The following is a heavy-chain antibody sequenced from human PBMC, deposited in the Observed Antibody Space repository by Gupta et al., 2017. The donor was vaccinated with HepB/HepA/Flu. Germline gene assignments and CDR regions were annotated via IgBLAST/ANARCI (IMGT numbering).Heavy chain of an antibody. Sequence: QVKMVASGGGVVQPGRSLGLSRAVSGFSLGGYGLHWVRQTPGKGLEWVAVISFDGSETYYADSVKGRFTISRSNSMNTLYLQMNDLRAEDTALYYCARDLSLGTTFPWFDSWGQGTLVTVS. CDR2: ISFDGSET. J-gene: IGHJ5*01. D-gene: IGHD1-7*01. V-gene: IGHV3-33*01. CDR3: ARDLSLGTTFPWFDS. CDR1: GFSLGGYG.